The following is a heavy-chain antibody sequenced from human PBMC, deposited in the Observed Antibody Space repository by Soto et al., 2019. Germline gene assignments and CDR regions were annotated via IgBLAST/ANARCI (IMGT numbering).Heavy chain of an antibody. J-gene: IGHJ3*02. V-gene: IGHV1-18*01. Sequence: ASVKVSCKASRYTYTSYGISWLRQAPRQGLEWMGWISAYNGNTNYAQKLQGRVTMTTDTSTSKAYMELRSVRSDDTAVYYCAEDGSGSYGDAFDIWGQGTMVTVSS. CDR2: ISAYNGNT. D-gene: IGHD3-10*01. CDR1: RYTYTSYG. CDR3: AEDGSGSYGDAFDI.